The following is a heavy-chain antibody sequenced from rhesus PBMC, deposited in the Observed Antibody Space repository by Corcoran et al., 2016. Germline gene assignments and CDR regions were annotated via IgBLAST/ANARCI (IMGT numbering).Heavy chain of an antibody. D-gene: IGHD2-21*01. CDR3: ARERVGLVVVAIDGLDS. J-gene: IGHJ6*01. V-gene: IGHV4-173*01. Sequence: QLQLQESGPGLVKPSETLSLTCAVSGGSISSNYWSWIRQPPGKGLEWVGRISGSGGSTDYNPALRSRVTISTDTSKNQFSLKLSSVTAADTAVYYCARERVGLVVVAIDGLDSWGQGVVVTVSS. CDR1: GGSISSNY. CDR2: ISGSGGST.